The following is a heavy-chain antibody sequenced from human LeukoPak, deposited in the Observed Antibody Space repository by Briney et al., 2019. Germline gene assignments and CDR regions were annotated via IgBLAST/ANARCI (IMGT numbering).Heavy chain of an antibody. J-gene: IGHJ5*02. CDR3: ARDVGGGSYQFDP. V-gene: IGHV4-59*01. Sequence: SETLSLTCTVSGGSMDNYYWSWIRQPPGKGLEWIGYIYYSGSTNYNPSLKSRVTISVDTSKNQFSLKLSCVTAADTAVYYCARDVGGGSYQFDPWGQGTLVTVSS. CDR2: IYYSGST. D-gene: IGHD3-16*02. CDR1: GGSMDNYY.